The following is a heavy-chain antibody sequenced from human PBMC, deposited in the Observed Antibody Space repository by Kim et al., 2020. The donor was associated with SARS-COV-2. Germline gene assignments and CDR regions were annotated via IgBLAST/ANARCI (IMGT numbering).Heavy chain of an antibody. D-gene: IGHD4-17*01. CDR3: ARGLRDYFDY. V-gene: IGHV3-21*01. J-gene: IGHJ4*02. CDR2: YI. Sequence: YIYYADSVKGRFTISRDNAKNSLYLQMNSLRAEDTAVYYCARGLRDYFDYWGQGTLVTVSS.